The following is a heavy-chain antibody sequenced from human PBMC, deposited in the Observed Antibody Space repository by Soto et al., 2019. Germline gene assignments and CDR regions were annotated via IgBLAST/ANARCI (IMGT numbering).Heavy chain of an antibody. V-gene: IGHV3-30-3*01. CDR3: ARDQGYSSSSNFDY. CDR1: GFTFSSYA. D-gene: IGHD6-6*01. J-gene: IGHJ4*02. CDR2: ISYDGSNK. Sequence: GGSLRVSCAASGFTFSSYAMHWVRQAPGKGLEWVAVISYDGSNKYYADSVKGRFTISRDNSKNTLYLQMNSLRAEDTAVYYCARDQGYSSSSNFDYWGQGTLVTVSS.